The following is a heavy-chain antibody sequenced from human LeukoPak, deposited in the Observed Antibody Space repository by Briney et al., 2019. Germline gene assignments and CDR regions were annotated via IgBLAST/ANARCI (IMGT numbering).Heavy chain of an antibody. D-gene: IGHD3-22*01. V-gene: IGHV3-66*01. CDR1: GFTVSSNY. Sequence: PGGSLRLSCAASGFTVSSNYMSWVRQAPGQGLEWVSVIYSGGSTYYADSVKGRFTISRDNSKNTLYLQMNSLRAEDTAVYYCAGSISGYYLDYWGQGTLVTVSS. CDR3: AGSISGYYLDY. CDR2: IYSGGST. J-gene: IGHJ4*02.